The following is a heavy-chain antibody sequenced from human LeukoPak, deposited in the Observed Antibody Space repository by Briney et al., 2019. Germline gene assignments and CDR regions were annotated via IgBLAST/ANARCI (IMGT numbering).Heavy chain of an antibody. V-gene: IGHV1-69*13. D-gene: IGHD6-19*01. CDR1: GGTFSSYA. CDR3: ARDRVYRSGWPPADY. CDR2: IIPIFGTA. Sequence: EASVKVSCKASGGTFSSYAISWVRQAPGQGLEWMGGIIPIFGTANYAQKFQGRVTITADESTSTAYMELSSLRSEDTAVYYCARDRVYRSGWPPADYWGQGTLVTVSS. J-gene: IGHJ4*02.